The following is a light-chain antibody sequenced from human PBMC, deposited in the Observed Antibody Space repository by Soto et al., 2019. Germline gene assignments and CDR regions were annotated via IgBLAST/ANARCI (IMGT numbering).Light chain of an antibody. CDR1: QRVINY. CDR2: GVS. J-gene: IGKJ2*03. V-gene: IGKV3-20*01. CDR3: HQYGSSHS. Sequence: EVVVTQSPGTLSLSPGERATLSCRASQRVINYLGWYQQKPGQAPRLLIYGVSSSATGIPDGFSGSGSGTDFTLTISRLEPEDFAVYYCHQYGSSHSFGQGTKLEIQ.